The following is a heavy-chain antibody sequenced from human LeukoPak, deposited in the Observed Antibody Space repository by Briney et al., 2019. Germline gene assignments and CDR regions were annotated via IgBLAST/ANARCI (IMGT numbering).Heavy chain of an antibody. CDR3: ARASYCSGGSCYSDY. Sequence: ASVTVSCKASGYTFIAYGITWVRQAPGQGLEWMGWISPYNGNTNYAQNFQGRVTITTDTSASTAYMELRSLKSDDTAVYYCARASYCSGGSCYSDYWGQGTLVTVSS. D-gene: IGHD2-15*01. J-gene: IGHJ4*02. CDR2: ISPYNGNT. CDR1: GYTFIAYG. V-gene: IGHV1-18*01.